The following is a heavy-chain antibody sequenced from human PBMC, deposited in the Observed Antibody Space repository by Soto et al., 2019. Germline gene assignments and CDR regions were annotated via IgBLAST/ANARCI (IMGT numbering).Heavy chain of an antibody. D-gene: IGHD2-21*02. CDR1: GDTFTDYY. J-gene: IGHJ4*02. V-gene: IGHV1-46*01. CDR2: VNPSGGHT. Sequence: QVQLMQSGAEVKKPGASVKVSCKASGDTFTDYYIHWVRQAPGQGLEWMGTVNPSGGHTTYAQHSQGSGTMTRDTSTSTLYMGLTSLTSDDTAIYYCARGGHVVVVTAALDYWGQGTLVTVSS. CDR3: ARGGHVVVVTAALDY.